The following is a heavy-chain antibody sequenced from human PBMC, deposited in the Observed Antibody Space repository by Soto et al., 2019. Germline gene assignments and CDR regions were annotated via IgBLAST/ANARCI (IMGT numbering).Heavy chain of an antibody. V-gene: IGHV1-8*01. J-gene: IGHJ6*02. CDR2: MNPNSGNT. CDR3: ARLERGPYVWGSYRYLYYYYYGMDV. CDR1: GYTFTSYY. D-gene: IGHD3-16*02. Sequence: ASVKVSCKASGYTFTSYYINWVRQATGQGLEWMGWMNPNSGNTGYAQKFQGRVTMTRNTSISTAYMELSSLRSEDTAVYYCARLERGPYVWGSYRYLYYYYYGMDVWGQGTTVTVSS.